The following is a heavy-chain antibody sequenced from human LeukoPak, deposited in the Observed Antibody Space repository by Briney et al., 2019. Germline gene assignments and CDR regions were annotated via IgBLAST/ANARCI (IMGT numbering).Heavy chain of an antibody. CDR3: AKDLDWLLSDPGLDY. Sequence: GGSLTLSCAASGFTFSSYAMSWVRQAPGKGLEGVSAISGSGGSTYYANSVKGRFTISRDNSKNTLYLQMNSLRAEDTAVYYCAKDLDWLLSDPGLDYWGQGTLVTVSS. CDR2: ISGSGGST. V-gene: IGHV3-23*01. J-gene: IGHJ4*02. D-gene: IGHD3-9*01. CDR1: GFTFSSYA.